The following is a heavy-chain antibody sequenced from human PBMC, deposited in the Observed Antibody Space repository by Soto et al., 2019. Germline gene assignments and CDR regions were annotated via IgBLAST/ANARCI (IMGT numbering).Heavy chain of an antibody. CDR1: GFTFSNYW. CDR3: ASGTVMDHDVGDH. J-gene: IGHJ4*02. CDR2: ISSDGSST. V-gene: IGHV3-74*01. Sequence: EVQLVESGGGLVQPGGSLRLSCAASGFTFSNYWMHWVRQVPRKGLVWVSRISSDGSSTSYADSVKGRFIISRDNAKNTLYLQVNSLRAEDTGVYYCASGTVMDHDVGDHWGQGTLVAVSS.